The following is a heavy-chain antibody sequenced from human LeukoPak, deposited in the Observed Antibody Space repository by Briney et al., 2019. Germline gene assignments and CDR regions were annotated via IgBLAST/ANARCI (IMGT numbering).Heavy chain of an antibody. J-gene: IGHJ6*03. CDR3: ARDSASYYMDV. CDR2: IYYSGST. CDR1: GGSISSSSYY. Sequence: PSETLSLTCTVSGGSISSSSYYWGWIRQPPGKGLEWIGSIYYSGSTYYNPSLKSRVTISVDTSKNQFSLKLSSVTAADTAVYYCARDSASYYMDVWGKGTTVTVSS. V-gene: IGHV4-39*07.